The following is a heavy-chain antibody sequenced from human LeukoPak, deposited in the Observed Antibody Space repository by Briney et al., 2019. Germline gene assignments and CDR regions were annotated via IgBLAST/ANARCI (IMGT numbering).Heavy chain of an antibody. D-gene: IGHD2-2*01. V-gene: IGHV3-7*01. CDR2: IREDGSET. CDR3: ARDGSYCSSTSCYGYFDL. J-gene: IGHJ2*01. Sequence: GGSLRLSCAASGFTFSTYWMTWVRQAPGKGLEWVANIREDGSETHYVDSVKGRFTISRDNAKNSLYLQMNSLRAEDTAVYYCARDGSYCSSTSCYGYFDLWGRGTLVTVSS. CDR1: GFTFSTYW.